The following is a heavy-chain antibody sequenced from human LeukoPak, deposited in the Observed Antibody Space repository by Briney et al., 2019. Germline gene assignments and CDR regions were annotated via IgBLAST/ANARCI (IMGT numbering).Heavy chain of an antibody. CDR3: VTGPTTEITIPTQNFFDF. Sequence: ASVKVSCKLSGDTLTELIMHWVRQTPGKGLEWMGGFDPEDDETIYAEKFQGRVTMTEDTSTDTAYMELRSLTSEDTAVYHCVTGPTTEITIPTQNFFDFWGQGTLVTVSS. J-gene: IGHJ4*02. CDR2: FDPEDDET. D-gene: IGHD1-20*01. CDR1: GDTLTELI. V-gene: IGHV1-24*01.